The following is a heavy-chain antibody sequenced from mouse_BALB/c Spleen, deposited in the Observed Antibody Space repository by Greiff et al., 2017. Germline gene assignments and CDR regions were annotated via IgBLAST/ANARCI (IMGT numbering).Heavy chain of an antibody. CDR2: ISSGGSYT. V-gene: IGHV5-6*02. Sequence: EVKLVESGGDLVKPGGSLKLSCAASGFTFSSYGMSWVRQTPDKRLEWVATISSGGSYTYYPDSVKGRFTISRDNAKNTLYLQMSSLKSEDTAMYYCARRCTTVVFQGRDYFDYWGQGTTLTVSS. CDR3: ARRCTTVVFQGRDYFDY. D-gene: IGHD1-1*01. J-gene: IGHJ2*01. CDR1: GFTFSSYG.